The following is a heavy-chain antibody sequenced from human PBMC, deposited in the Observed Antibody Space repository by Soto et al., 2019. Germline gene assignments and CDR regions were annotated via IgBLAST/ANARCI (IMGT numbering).Heavy chain of an antibody. V-gene: IGHV3-23*01. CDR2: ISGSGSIT. CDR1: GFTFSSYA. J-gene: IGHJ4*02. Sequence: GGSLRLSCAASGFTFSSYAMSWVRQAPGKGLEWVSAISGSGSITYYADSVKGRFTISRDNFKNTLYLQMNSLRAEDTAVYYCARQMGATSSSSFDYWGQGTLVTVS. D-gene: IGHD1-26*01. CDR3: ARQMGATSSSSFDY.